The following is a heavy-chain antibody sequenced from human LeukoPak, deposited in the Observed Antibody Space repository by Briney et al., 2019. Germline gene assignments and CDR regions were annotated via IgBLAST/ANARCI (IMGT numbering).Heavy chain of an antibody. CDR3: ARAAFSSTRHFDL. Sequence: SETLSLTCAVYGGSFSGYYWSWIRQPPGKGLEWIGEINHSGSTNYNPSIKSRVTISVDTSKNQFSLKLSSVTAADTAVYYCARAAFSSTRHFDLWGRGTLVTVSS. CDR2: INHSGST. V-gene: IGHV4-34*01. D-gene: IGHD2-2*01. CDR1: GGSFSGYY. J-gene: IGHJ2*01.